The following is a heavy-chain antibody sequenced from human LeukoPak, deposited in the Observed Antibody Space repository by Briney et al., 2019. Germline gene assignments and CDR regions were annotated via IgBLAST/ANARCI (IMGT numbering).Heavy chain of an antibody. V-gene: IGHV4-30-2*01. D-gene: IGHD3-10*01. CDR3: ARALLSQWFGLQMGWFDP. J-gene: IGHJ5*02. Sequence: SQTLSLTCAVSGGSISSGGYSWSWIRQPPGKGLEWIGYIYHSGSTYYNPSLKSRVTISVDTSKNQFSLKLSSVTAADTAVYYCARALLSQWFGLQMGWFDPWGQGTLVTVSS. CDR1: GGSISSGGYS. CDR2: IYHSGST.